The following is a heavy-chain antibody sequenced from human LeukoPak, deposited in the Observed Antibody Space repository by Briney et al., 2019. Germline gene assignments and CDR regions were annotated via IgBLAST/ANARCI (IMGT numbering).Heavy chain of an antibody. V-gene: IGHV3-21*01. CDR1: GFTFSSYS. CDR3: ARDHKFRGYYFDY. J-gene: IGHJ4*02. CDR2: ISSSSSYI. Sequence: GASLRLSCAASGFTFSSYSMNWVRQAPGKGLEWVSSISSSSSYIYYADSVKGRFTISRDNAKNSLYLQMNSLRAEDTAVYYCARDHKFRGYYFDYWGQGTLVTVSS.